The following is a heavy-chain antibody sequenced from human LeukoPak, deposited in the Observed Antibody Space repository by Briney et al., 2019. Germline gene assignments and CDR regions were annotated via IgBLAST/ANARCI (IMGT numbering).Heavy chain of an antibody. CDR2: INPNSGGT. CDR3: ARDADYSGAFDI. V-gene: IGHV1-2*02. Sequence: ASVKVSCKASGYTFTGYYMHWVRQAPGQGPEWMGWINPNSGGTNYAQKFQGRVTMTRDTSISTAYMELSRLRSDDTAVYYCARDADYSGAFDIWGQGTMVTVSS. J-gene: IGHJ3*02. CDR1: GYTFTGYY. D-gene: IGHD5-12*01.